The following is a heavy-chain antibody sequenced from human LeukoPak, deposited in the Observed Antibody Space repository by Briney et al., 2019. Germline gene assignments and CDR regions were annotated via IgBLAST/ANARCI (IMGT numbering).Heavy chain of an antibody. CDR3: ARRALYTGSLDF. CDR2: IPWNSVNS. Sequence: PGRSLRLSCAASGFTFGGYAMHWVRQAPGKGLEWVSGIPWNSVNSDYADSVKGRFTISRDNAKNSLYLEMTSLRAEDTALYYCARRALYTGSLDFWGQGTLVSVSS. CDR1: GFTFGGYA. J-gene: IGHJ5*01. D-gene: IGHD1-26*01. V-gene: IGHV3-9*01.